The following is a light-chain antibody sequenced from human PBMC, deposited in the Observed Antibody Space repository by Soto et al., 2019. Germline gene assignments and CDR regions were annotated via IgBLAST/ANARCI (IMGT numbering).Light chain of an antibody. Sequence: EIVLTQSPGTLSLSPGERATLSCRASQSVSSSYLAWYQQKPGQAPRLLIYGASSRATGIPARFSGSGSGRDFTLTISRLEPEDFAVYYCQQYGSSRTFGQGTKVEIK. CDR2: GAS. J-gene: IGKJ1*01. CDR1: QSVSSSY. CDR3: QQYGSSRT. V-gene: IGKV3-20*01.